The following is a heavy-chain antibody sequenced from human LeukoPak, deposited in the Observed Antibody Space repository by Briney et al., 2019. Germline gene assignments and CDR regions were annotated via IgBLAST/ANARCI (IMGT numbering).Heavy chain of an antibody. CDR1: GYTFTGYY. Sequence: GASVKVSFKASGYTFTGYYMHWVRQAPGQGLEWMRWINPNSGGTNYAQKFQGRVTMTRDTSISTAYMELSRLRSDDTAVYYCARVSRSGWPHYYYYGMDVWGQGTTVTVSS. CDR2: INPNSGGT. V-gene: IGHV1-2*02. J-gene: IGHJ6*02. D-gene: IGHD6-19*01. CDR3: ARVSRSGWPHYYYYGMDV.